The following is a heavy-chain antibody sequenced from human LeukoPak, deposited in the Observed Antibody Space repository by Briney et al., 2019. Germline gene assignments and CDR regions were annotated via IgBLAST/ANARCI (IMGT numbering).Heavy chain of an antibody. CDR3: AKCHDYVWGSYRYPFDY. Sequence: SETLSLTCTVSGGSINSYYWSWIRQPPGKGLEWIGYIYYSGSTKYNPSLKSRVTISVDTSKNQFSLKLSSVTAADTAVYYCAKCHDYVWGSYRYPFDYWGQGTLVTVSS. D-gene: IGHD3-16*02. J-gene: IGHJ4*02. CDR2: IYYSGST. CDR1: GGSINSYY. V-gene: IGHV4-59*01.